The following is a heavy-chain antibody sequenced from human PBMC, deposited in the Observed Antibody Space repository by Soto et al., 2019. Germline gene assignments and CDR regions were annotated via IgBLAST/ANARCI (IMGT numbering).Heavy chain of an antibody. V-gene: IGHV1-18*01. CDR3: ARVRQLVGYCYYYMDV. D-gene: IGHD6-6*01. Sequence: QVQLLQSGAEVKKPGASVKVSCKASGYTFTNYGITWVRQAPGQGLEWMGWISAYNGDTNYTQRLQGRVTMTTDTSTSTAYMELRGLRSEDTAVYYCARVRQLVGYCYYYMDVWGKGTTVTVSS. J-gene: IGHJ6*03. CDR1: GYTFTNYG. CDR2: ISAYNGDT.